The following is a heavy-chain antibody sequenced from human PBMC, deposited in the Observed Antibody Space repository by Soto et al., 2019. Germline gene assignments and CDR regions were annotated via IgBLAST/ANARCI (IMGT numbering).Heavy chain of an antibody. D-gene: IGHD3-3*01. CDR3: AKVFGVVTYYWYFDL. J-gene: IGHJ2*01. V-gene: IGHV3-23*01. CDR2: ISGSGGST. Sequence: EVQLLESGGGLVQPGGSLRLSCAASGFTFSSYAMSWVRQAPGKGLEWVSAISGSGGSTYYADSVKGRFTISRDNPKNTLYRQMSSLRAEDTAVYYCAKVFGVVTYYWYFDLGGRGTLVTVSS. CDR1: GFTFSSYA.